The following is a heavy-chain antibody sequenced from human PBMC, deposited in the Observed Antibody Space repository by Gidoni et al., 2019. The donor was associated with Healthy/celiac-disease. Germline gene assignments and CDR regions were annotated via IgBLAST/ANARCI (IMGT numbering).Heavy chain of an antibody. CDR2: ISLNSGSI. J-gene: IGHJ4*02. Sequence: EVQLVESGGGLVQPGRSLRLSCAASGFTFDDYAMHWVRQAPGKGLEWVSGISLNSGSIGYADSVKGRFTISRDNAKNSLYLQMNSLRAEDTALYYCAKDITYYGSGGIDYWGQGTLVTVSS. D-gene: IGHD3-10*01. CDR3: AKDITYYGSGGIDY. CDR1: GFTFDDYA. V-gene: IGHV3-9*01.